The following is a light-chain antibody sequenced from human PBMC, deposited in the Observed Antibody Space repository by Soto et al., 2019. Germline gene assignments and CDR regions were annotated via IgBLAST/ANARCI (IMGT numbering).Light chain of an antibody. CDR2: GAT. J-gene: IGKJ4*01. Sequence: EIVLTQSPGTLSLSPGERATLSCRASESVSNDHLAWYQRKPTQAPRLLIYGATYRATDIPYRFSGIGSGTDFTLTIARLEAEYFADYIWQQYGSTPPTFGLGTKVEI. CDR3: QQYGSTPPT. CDR1: ESVSNDH. V-gene: IGKV3-20*01.